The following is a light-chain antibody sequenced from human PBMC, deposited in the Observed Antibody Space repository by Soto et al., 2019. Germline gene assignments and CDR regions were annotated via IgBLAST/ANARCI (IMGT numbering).Light chain of an antibody. CDR3: QQRYNWPVT. CDR1: QNVDTF. Sequence: DIVLTQSPGTVSLSPGERASLSCGASQNVDTFLAWYQQKPGQPPRLLMYDASRRITGVPARFSGSGSGTDFTLTITSLEPEDVAVYYCQQRYNWPVTFGAGTRVEI. CDR2: DAS. V-gene: IGKV3-11*01. J-gene: IGKJ4*01.